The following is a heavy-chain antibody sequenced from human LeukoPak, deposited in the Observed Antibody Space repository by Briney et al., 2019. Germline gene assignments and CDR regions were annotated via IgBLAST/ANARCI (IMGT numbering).Heavy chain of an antibody. D-gene: IGHD6-13*01. J-gene: IGHJ5*02. CDR1: GFSLSSYG. V-gene: IGHV3-30*02. CDR2: IRYDGSDK. CDR3: ARSYSRSYNWFDP. Sequence: GGSLRLSCAASGFSLSSYGMHWVRQAPGKGLEWVAFIRYDGSDKYYADSVKGRFTISRDNSKNTLYLQMNSLRAEDTAVYYCARSYSRSYNWFDPWGQGTLVTVSS.